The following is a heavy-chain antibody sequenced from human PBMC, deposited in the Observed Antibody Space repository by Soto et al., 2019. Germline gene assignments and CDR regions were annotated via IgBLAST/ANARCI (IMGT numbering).Heavy chain of an antibody. CDR3: ARAWYYYDSSGYPDAFDI. CDR1: GYTFTSYG. Sequence: ASVKVSCKASGYTFTSYGISWVRQAPGQGLEWMGWISAYNGNTSYAQKLQGRVTMTTDASTSTAYMELRSLRSDDTAVYYCARAWYYYDSSGYPDAFDIWGQGTMVTVSS. D-gene: IGHD3-22*01. J-gene: IGHJ3*02. V-gene: IGHV1-18*01. CDR2: ISAYNGNT.